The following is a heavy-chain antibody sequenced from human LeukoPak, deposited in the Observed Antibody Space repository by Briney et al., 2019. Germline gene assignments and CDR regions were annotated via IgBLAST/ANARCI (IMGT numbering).Heavy chain of an antibody. Sequence: GESLRLSCAPSGFIFSDYWFHWVRQTPGQGLVWVAAINRDGTGTSHADSVRGRFTVSRDNAKNTLYLQLNSLRADDTAVYYCARGLSYAVAYGDYWGQGTLVTVSS. CDR3: ARGLSYAVAYGDY. V-gene: IGHV3-74*01. CDR2: INRDGTGT. J-gene: IGHJ4*02. D-gene: IGHD6-19*01. CDR1: GFIFSDYW.